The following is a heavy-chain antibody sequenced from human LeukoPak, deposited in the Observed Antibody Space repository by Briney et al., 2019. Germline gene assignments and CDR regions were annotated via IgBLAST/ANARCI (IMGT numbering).Heavy chain of an antibody. CDR3: ARGLRGPDY. CDR2: ISGSGVMT. V-gene: IGHV3-23*01. Sequence: GGSLRLSCAASGFTFSDYAMTWVRQAPGKGLEWVATISGSGVMTYYADSVKGRFTVSGDNSKNTMFLQMNRLRDEDTAVYYCARGLRGPDYWGQGTQVTVSS. CDR1: GFTFSDYA. J-gene: IGHJ4*02.